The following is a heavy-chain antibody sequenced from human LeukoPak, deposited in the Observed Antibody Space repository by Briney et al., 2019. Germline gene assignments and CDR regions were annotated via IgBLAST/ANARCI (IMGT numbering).Heavy chain of an antibody. CDR1: EGTFSSYA. J-gene: IGHJ6*03. V-gene: IGHV1-69*05. Sequence: SSVKVSCKASEGTFSSYAISWVRQAPGHGLEWRGGSIPLFGTANYAQKFQSRVMITTDETTSTAYMELSSLRAEDTALYYCARGASYYYYMDVWGKGTTVTVSS. CDR2: SIPLFGTA. CDR3: ARGASYYYYMDV. D-gene: IGHD3-16*01.